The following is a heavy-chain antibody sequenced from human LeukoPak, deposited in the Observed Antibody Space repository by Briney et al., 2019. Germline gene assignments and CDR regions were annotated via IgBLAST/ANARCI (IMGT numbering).Heavy chain of an antibody. V-gene: IGHV3-53*01. CDR1: GFTFSSYA. Sequence: GGTLRLSCAASGFTFSSYAMSWVRQAPGKGLEWVSFIYSDNTHYSDSVKGRFTISRDNSKNTLYLQMNSLRAEDTAVYYCARRAGAYSHPYDYWGQGTLVTVSS. D-gene: IGHD4/OR15-4a*01. J-gene: IGHJ4*02. CDR2: IYSDNT. CDR3: ARRAGAYSHPYDY.